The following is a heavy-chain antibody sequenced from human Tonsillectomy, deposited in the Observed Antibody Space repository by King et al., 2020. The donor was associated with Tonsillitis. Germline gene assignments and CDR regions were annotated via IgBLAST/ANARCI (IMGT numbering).Heavy chain of an antibody. Sequence: VQLVESGGGLEQPGGSLRLSCAASGFTFSSYAMSWVRQAPGKGLEWVSAISGSGGSTYYTDSVKGRSTISRDNSKNTLYLQMNSLRAEDTAVYYCVNERFYDSGSYAGYWGQGTLVTVSS. J-gene: IGHJ4*02. CDR3: VNERFYDSGSYAGY. CDR2: ISGSGGST. CDR1: GFTFSSYA. D-gene: IGHD3-10*01. V-gene: IGHV3-23*04.